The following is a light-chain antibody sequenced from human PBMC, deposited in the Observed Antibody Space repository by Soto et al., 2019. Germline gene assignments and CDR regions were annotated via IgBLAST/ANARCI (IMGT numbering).Light chain of an antibody. Sequence: EIVLTQSPATRSVSPGGRATLSCKASQSVSGNLAWYQQKPGQAPRLLIYGASTRATGIPARFSGSGSGTEFTLTISSLQSEDFAVYYCQQYNNWPPLTFGGGTKVEIK. V-gene: IGKV3-15*01. J-gene: IGKJ4*01. CDR3: QQYNNWPPLT. CDR1: QSVSGN. CDR2: GAS.